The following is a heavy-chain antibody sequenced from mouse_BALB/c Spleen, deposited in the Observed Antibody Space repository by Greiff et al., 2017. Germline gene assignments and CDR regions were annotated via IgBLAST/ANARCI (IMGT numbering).Heavy chain of an antibody. J-gene: IGHJ2*01. CDR1: GYTFTSYW. D-gene: IGHD2-14*01. Sequence: QVQLQQPGAELVRPGASVKLSCKASGYTFTSYWINWVKQRPGQGLEWIGNIYPSDSYTNYNQKFKDKATLTVDKSSSTAYMQLSSPTSEDSAVYYCTRGVRGFDYWGQGTTLTVSS. CDR2: IYPSDSYT. V-gene: IGHV1-69*02. CDR3: TRGVRGFDY.